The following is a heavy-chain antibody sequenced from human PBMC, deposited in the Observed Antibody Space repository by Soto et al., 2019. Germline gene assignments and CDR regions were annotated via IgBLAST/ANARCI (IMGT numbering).Heavy chain of an antibody. CDR2: IYYSGST. V-gene: IGHV4-59*08. J-gene: IGHJ4*02. Sequence: SETLSLTCTVSGGSISSYYWSWIRQPPGKGLEWIGYIYYSGSTNYNPSLKSRVTISVDTSKNQFSLKLSSVTAADTAVYYCARHSSLLWFGGSLDYWGQGTLVTVSS. CDR1: GGSISSYY. D-gene: IGHD3-10*01. CDR3: ARHSSLLWFGGSLDY.